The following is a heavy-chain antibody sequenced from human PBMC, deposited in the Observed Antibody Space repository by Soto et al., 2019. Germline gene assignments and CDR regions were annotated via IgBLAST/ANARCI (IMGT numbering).Heavy chain of an antibody. D-gene: IGHD3-3*01. CDR2: IYYSGNP. J-gene: IGHJ6*02. CDR3: ARFSYDFWSALGSYGMDV. Sequence: SETLSLTCTVSGGSISGGGYYWSWIRQNPGKGLEWIGYIYYSGNPYYNPSLESRVTISVDTSKNQFSLNLSSVTAADTAVYYCARFSYDFWSALGSYGMDVWGQGTTVTVSS. CDR1: GGSISGGGYY. V-gene: IGHV4-31*03.